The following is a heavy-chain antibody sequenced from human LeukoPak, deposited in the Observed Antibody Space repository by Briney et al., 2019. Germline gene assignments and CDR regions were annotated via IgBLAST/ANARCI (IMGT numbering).Heavy chain of an antibody. CDR3: ATYSSSNGREFQY. CDR2: IRYDGSNK. V-gene: IGHV3-30*02. Sequence: GGSLRLSCAASGFTFSSYGMHWVRQAPGKGLEWVAFIRYDGSNKYYADSVKGRFTIPRDNSKNSLYLQMNSLRAEDTAVYYCATYSSSNGREFQYWGQGTLVTVSS. D-gene: IGHD2-2*01. CDR1: GFTFSSYG. J-gene: IGHJ1*01.